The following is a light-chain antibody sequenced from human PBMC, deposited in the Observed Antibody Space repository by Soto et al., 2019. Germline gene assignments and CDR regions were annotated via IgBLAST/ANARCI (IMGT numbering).Light chain of an antibody. Sequence: EIVMTQSPATLSVSPGESVTLSCGASQSVTSHLAWYQQKPGQAPRLLIYDPSTRAAGIPARFSGSGSGTQFTLTISNLQSEDSAVYYCQQYNNWPLTFGQGTKVEIK. CDR3: QQYNNWPLT. J-gene: IGKJ1*01. CDR2: DPS. CDR1: QSVTSH. V-gene: IGKV3D-15*01.